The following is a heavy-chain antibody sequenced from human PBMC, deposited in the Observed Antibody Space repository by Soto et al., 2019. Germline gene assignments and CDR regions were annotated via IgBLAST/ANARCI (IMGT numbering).Heavy chain of an antibody. Sequence: SETLSLTCSFSGDSVTSHYLTWIRQSPEKGLEWIGYMHYTGFSHYNPSLKSRVTISVDTSKNQFSLKLSSVTAADTAVYYCARDRYDFWSGYSGYYYYGMDVWGQGTTVTVSS. V-gene: IGHV4-59*02. CDR1: GDSVTSHY. J-gene: IGHJ6*02. CDR2: MHYTGFS. CDR3: ARDRYDFWSGYSGYYYYGMDV. D-gene: IGHD3-3*01.